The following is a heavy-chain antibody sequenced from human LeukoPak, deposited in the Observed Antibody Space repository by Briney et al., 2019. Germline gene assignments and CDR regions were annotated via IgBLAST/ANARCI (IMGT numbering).Heavy chain of an antibody. D-gene: IGHD3-3*01. J-gene: IGHJ6*03. CDR1: GFTFSSYG. V-gene: IGHV3-33*01. Sequence: GGSLRLSRAASGFTFSSYGMHWVRQAPGKGLEWVAVIWYDGSNKYYADSVKGRFTISRDNSKNTLYLQMNSLRAKDTAVYYCARGRLTIFGVVIIDYYMDVWGKGTTVTVSS. CDR3: ARGRLTIFGVVIIDYYMDV. CDR2: IWYDGSNK.